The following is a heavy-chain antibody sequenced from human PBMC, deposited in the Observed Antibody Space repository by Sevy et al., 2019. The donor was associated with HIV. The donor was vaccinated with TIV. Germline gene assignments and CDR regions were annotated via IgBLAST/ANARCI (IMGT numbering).Heavy chain of an antibody. D-gene: IGHD2-2*01. V-gene: IGHV1-2*02. CDR1: GYTFTGYY. CDR3: ARTYSSTSWAKGYYYGMDV. J-gene: IGHJ6*02. CDR2: INPNSGGT. Sequence: ASVKVSCKASGYTFTGYYMHWVRQAPGQGLEWMGWINPNSGGTNYAQKFQGRVTMTRETSISTAYMELSRLRSDDTAEYYCARTYSSTSWAKGYYYGMDVWGQGTTVTVSS.